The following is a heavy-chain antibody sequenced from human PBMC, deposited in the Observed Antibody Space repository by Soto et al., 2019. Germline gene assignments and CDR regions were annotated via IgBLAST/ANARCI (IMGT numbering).Heavy chain of an antibody. V-gene: IGHV1-69*13. CDR1: GGTFSSYA. J-gene: IGHJ4*02. CDR2: IIPIFGTA. D-gene: IGHD2-8*01. Sequence: ASVKVSCKASGGTFSSYAISWVRQAPGQGLEWMGGIIPIFGTANYAQKFQGRVTITADESTSTAYMELSSLRSEDTAVYYCASQKPTTRAGDIVLMVYARFDYWGQGTLVTVSS. CDR3: ASQKPTTRAGDIVLMVYARFDY.